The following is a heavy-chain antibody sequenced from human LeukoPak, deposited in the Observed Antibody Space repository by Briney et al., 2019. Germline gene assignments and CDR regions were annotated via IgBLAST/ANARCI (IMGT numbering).Heavy chain of an antibody. D-gene: IGHD1-26*01. V-gene: IGHV1-2*02. Sequence: GASVKVSCKASGYTFTGYYMHWVRQAPGQGLEWMGWINPNSGGTNYAQKFQGRVTMTRDTSISTAYMELSRLRSDDTAVYYCARLAGAPWVHYYGMDVWGQGTTVTVSS. CDR2: INPNSGGT. J-gene: IGHJ6*02. CDR1: GYTFTGYY. CDR3: ARLAGAPWVHYYGMDV.